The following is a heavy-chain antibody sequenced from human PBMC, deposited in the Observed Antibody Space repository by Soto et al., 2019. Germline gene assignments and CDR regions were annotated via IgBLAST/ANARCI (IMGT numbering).Heavy chain of an antibody. CDR1: GGTFSSYA. D-gene: IGHD3-10*01. Sequence: QVQLVQSGAEVKKPGSSVKVSCEASGGTFSSYAISWVRQAPGQGLEWMGGIIPVFGTANYAQKFQGRVTITADKSTSTAYMELSSLRSEDTAVYYCARVSARVDAFDIWGQGTMVTVSS. CDR2: IIPVFGTA. V-gene: IGHV1-69*06. J-gene: IGHJ3*02. CDR3: ARVSARVDAFDI.